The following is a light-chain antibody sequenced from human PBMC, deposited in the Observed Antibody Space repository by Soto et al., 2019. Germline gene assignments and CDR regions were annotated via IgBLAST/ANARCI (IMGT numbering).Light chain of an antibody. Sequence: EIVRTQSPATLSVSPGERSTLSCRASQSVSTNLAWYQQKPGQAPRLLIYRASTRATGIPARFSGGGSGTEFTLTISSLQSEDFAVYICQQYNNWPPRWTFGQGTKVEIK. CDR3: QQYNNWPPRWT. CDR2: RAS. CDR1: QSVSTN. V-gene: IGKV3-15*01. J-gene: IGKJ1*01.